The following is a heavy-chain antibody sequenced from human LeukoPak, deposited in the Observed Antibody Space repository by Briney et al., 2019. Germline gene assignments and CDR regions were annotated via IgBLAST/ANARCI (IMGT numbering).Heavy chain of an antibody. CDR1: GFTFSSYA. Sequence: GGSLRLSCAASGFTFSSYAMSWVRQAPGKGLEWVSAISGSGGSTYYADSVKGRFTISRDNSKNTLYLQMNGLRAEDTAVYYCARGELDVEYYFDYWGQGTLVTVSS. J-gene: IGHJ4*02. V-gene: IGHV3-23*01. CDR3: ARGELDVEYYFDY. D-gene: IGHD5-24*01. CDR2: ISGSGGST.